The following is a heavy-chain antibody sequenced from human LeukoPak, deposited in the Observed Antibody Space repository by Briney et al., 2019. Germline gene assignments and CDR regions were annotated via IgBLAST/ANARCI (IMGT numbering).Heavy chain of an antibody. D-gene: IGHD6-19*01. Sequence: ASVKVSCEASGYTFTSYYMHWVRQAPGQGLEWMGIINPSGGSTSYAQKFQGRVTMTRNTSISTAYMELSSLRSEDTAVYYCARVGGGWYFGEWFDPWGQGTPVTVSS. CDR3: ARVGGGWYFGEWFDP. V-gene: IGHV1-46*01. J-gene: IGHJ5*02. CDR1: GYTFTSYY. CDR2: INPSGGST.